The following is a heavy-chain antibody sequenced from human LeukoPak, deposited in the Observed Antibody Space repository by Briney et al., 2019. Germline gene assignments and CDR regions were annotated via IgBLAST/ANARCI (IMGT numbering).Heavy chain of an antibody. Sequence: GGSLRLSCAASGFTFSNYGMHWVRQAPGKGLEWVAVISYDGSNKYYGDSVKGRFTIYRDNSKNTLYLQMNSLRAEDTAVYYCAGSGYGDYGMDVWGQGTTVTVSS. CDR2: ISYDGSNK. J-gene: IGHJ6*02. D-gene: IGHD4-17*01. V-gene: IGHV3-30*03. CDR3: AGSGYGDYGMDV. CDR1: GFTFSNYG.